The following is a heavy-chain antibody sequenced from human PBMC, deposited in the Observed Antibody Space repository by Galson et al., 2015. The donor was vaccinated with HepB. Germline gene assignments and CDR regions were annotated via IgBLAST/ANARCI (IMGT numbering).Heavy chain of an antibody. J-gene: IGHJ6*03. D-gene: IGHD2-15*01. CDR2: IKSKTDGGTT. Sequence: GLEWVGRIKSKTDGGTTDYAAPVKGRFTVSRDDSKNTLYLQMNSLKTEDTAVYYCTTHRSHCSGGSCPLGHYYYYMDVWGKGTTVTVSS. CDR3: TTHRSHCSGGSCPLGHYYYYMDV. V-gene: IGHV3-15*01.